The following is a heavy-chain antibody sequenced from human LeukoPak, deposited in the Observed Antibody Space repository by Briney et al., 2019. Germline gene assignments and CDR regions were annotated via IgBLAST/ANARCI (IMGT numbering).Heavy chain of an antibody. J-gene: IGHJ3*02. CDR2: IFYNGGT. D-gene: IGHD1-14*01. CDR1: GGSISSYY. CDR3: ARGPVYGLDDAFDI. V-gene: IGHV4-59*01. Sequence: NTSETLSLTCTVSGGSISSYYWSWIRQPPGKGLEWIGYIFYNGGTNYNPSLKNRVTISVDTSKNQFSLKLSSMTAADTAVYYCARGPVYGLDDAFDIWGQGTMVTVSS.